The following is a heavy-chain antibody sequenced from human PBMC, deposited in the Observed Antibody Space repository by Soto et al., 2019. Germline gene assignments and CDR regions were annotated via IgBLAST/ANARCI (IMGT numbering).Heavy chain of an antibody. V-gene: IGHV1-8*01. J-gene: IGHJ4*02. CDR2: MNPNSGNT. CDR3: ARERSSGWYVDY. CDR1: GYTFTSYD. D-gene: IGHD6-19*01. Sequence: QVQLVQSGAEVKKPGASVKVSCKASGYTFTSYDINWVRQATGQGLEWMGWMNPNSGNTGYAQKSXGRXTMTGNTSISTAYMELSSLRSEDTAVYYCARERSSGWYVDYWGQGTLVTVSS.